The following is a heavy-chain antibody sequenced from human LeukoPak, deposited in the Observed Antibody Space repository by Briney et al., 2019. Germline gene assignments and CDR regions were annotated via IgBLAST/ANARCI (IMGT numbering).Heavy chain of an antibody. CDR1: GFTVSSNY. V-gene: IGHV3-66*01. Sequence: GGSLRLSCAASGFTVSSNYMSWVRQAPGKGLEWVSVIYSGGSTYYADSVKGRFTISRDNSKNTLYLQMNSLRAEDTAVYYCARSHIHWYSRGEVYWGQGTLVTVSS. CDR2: IYSGGST. J-gene: IGHJ4*02. CDR3: ARSHIHWYSRGEVY. D-gene: IGHD6-19*01.